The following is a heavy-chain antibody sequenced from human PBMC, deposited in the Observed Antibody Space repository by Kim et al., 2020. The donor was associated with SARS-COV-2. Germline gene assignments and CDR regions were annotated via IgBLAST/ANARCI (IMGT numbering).Heavy chain of an antibody. CDR3: AKDRGGTYFRNDFDY. J-gene: IGHJ4*02. Sequence: GGSLRLSCAASGFTFSSFAMTWVRQAPGKGLEWVSSISNSASSTYYADSVKGRFTISRDNSKNTLYLQMNSLRDEDTAVYYCAKDRGGTYFRNDFDYWGQGTLVAVSS. CDR2: ISNSASST. D-gene: IGHD1-26*01. CDR1: GFTFSSFA. V-gene: IGHV3-23*01.